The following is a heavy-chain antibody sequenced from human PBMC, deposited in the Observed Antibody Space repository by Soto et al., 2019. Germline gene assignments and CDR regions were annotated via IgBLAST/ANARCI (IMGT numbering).Heavy chain of an antibody. Sequence: QLQLQESGPGLVKPSETLSLTCTVSGGSISSSSYYWGWIRQPPGKGLEWIGSIYYSGSTYYNPSLKSRVTISVDTSKNQFSLKLSSVTAADTAVYYCARHAPVTMVRGVIIHQTPGRADPWGQGTLVTVSS. CDR2: IYYSGST. J-gene: IGHJ5*02. D-gene: IGHD3-10*01. CDR3: ARHAPVTMVRGVIIHQTPGRADP. V-gene: IGHV4-39*01. CDR1: GGSISSSSYY.